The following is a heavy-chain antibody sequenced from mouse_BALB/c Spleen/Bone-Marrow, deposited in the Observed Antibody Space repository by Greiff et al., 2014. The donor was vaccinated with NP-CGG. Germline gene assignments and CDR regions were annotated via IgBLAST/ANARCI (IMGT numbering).Heavy chain of an antibody. J-gene: IGHJ3*01. V-gene: IGHV14-3*02. CDR3: AEGYDSWFAY. D-gene: IGHD2-2*01. CDR2: IDPANGNT. CDR1: GFNIEDTY. Sequence: EVQLQQSGAELVKPGASVKLSCTASGFNIEDTYVHWVKQRPEQGLEWIGRIDPANGNTKYDPKFQGKATVTPDTSSNTAYLHLNSLTSEDTAVYYCAEGYDSWFAYWGQGTLVTVSA.